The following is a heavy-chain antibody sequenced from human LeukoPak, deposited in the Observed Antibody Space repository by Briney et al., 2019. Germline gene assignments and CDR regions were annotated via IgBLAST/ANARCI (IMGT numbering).Heavy chain of an antibody. CDR3: ARVRYSSGWYEDY. Sequence: PSETLSLTCAVYGGSFSGYYWCWIRQPPGKGLEWIGEINHSGSTNYNPSLKSRVTISVDTSKNQFSLKLSSVTAADTAVYYCARVRYSSGWYEDYWGQGTLVTVSS. D-gene: IGHD6-19*01. J-gene: IGHJ4*02. V-gene: IGHV4-34*01. CDR1: GGSFSGYY. CDR2: INHSGST.